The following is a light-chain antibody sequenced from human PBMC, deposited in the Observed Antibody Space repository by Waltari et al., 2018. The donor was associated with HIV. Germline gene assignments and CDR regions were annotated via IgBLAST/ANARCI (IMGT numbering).Light chain of an antibody. CDR2: EVN. Sequence: SALTQPASVSGSPGQSITISCTGTSSDVGAYTLVYWYQQHPGKAPKFIIYEVNKRPSEVSIRFSGSKSGNTASLTISGLQAEDEADYYCCSYAGRSTLEVFGGGTKVTVL. CDR1: SSDVGAYTL. V-gene: IGLV2-23*02. CDR3: CSYAGRSTLEV. J-gene: IGLJ2*01.